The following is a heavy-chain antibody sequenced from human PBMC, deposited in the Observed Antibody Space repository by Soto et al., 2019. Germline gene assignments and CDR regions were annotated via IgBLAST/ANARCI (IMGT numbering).Heavy chain of an antibody. V-gene: IGHV5-51*01. D-gene: IGHD3-22*01. CDR2: IYPGDSDT. Sequence: GESLKISCKGSGYSFTSYWIGWVRQMPGKGLEWMGIIYPGDSDTRYSPSFQGQVTISADKSISTAYLQWSSLKASDTAMYYCARLFAYYYDSSGYYLNWFDPWGQGTLVTVS. CDR1: GYSFTSYW. CDR3: ARLFAYYYDSSGYYLNWFDP. J-gene: IGHJ5*02.